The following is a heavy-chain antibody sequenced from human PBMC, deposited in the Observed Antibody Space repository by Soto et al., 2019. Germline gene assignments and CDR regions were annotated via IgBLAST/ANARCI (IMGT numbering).Heavy chain of an antibody. CDR1: GDSISSSSNH. D-gene: IGHD4-17*01. Sequence: SETLSLTCTVSGDSISSSSNHWCWIRHTPGKGLEWIGNIYYSENTYYNPSLKSRVTISVDTSKNQFSLRLTSVTAAYTAVYYCATHPTYGPLDYCVQGTLIT. V-gene: IGHV4-39*01. CDR2: IYYSENT. CDR3: ATHPTYGPLDY. J-gene: IGHJ4*02.